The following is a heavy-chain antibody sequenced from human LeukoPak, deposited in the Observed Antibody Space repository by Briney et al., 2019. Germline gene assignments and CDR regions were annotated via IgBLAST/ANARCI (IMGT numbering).Heavy chain of an antibody. J-gene: IGHJ5*02. D-gene: IGHD6-6*01. Sequence: GGSLRLSCGASGFTFSSYWMHWVRQAPGKGLVWVSRINSDGSSTSYVDSVKGRFTISRDNAKNTLYLQMNSLRAEDTAVYYCARAQYIPPFDPWGQGTLVTVSS. CDR3: ARAQYIPPFDP. CDR1: GFTFSSYW. V-gene: IGHV3-74*01. CDR2: INSDGSST.